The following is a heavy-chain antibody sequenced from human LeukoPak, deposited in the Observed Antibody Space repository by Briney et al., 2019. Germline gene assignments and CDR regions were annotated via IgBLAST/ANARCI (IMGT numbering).Heavy chain of an antibody. CDR2: IYSGGST. CDR3: ARLDC. J-gene: IGHJ4*02. Sequence: GGSLRLFCAASGSTFSSYAMSWVRQAPGKGLEWVSVIYSGGSTYYADSVKGRFTISRGNSKNTLYLQMNSLRAEDTAVYYCARLDCWGQGTLVTVSS. CDR1: GSTFSSYA. V-gene: IGHV3-53*01.